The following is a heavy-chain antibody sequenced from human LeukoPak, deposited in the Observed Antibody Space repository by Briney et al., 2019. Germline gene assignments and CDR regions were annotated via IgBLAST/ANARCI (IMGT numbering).Heavy chain of an antibody. CDR2: ISSSSSYI. J-gene: IGHJ6*04. Sequence: PGGSLRLSCAASGFTFSSYSMNWVRQAPGKGLEWVSSISSSSSYIYYADSVKGRFAISRDNAKNSLYLQMNSLRAEDTAVYYCAELGITMIGGVWGKGTTVTISS. CDR3: AELGITMIGGV. D-gene: IGHD3-10*02. V-gene: IGHV3-21*01. CDR1: GFTFSSYS.